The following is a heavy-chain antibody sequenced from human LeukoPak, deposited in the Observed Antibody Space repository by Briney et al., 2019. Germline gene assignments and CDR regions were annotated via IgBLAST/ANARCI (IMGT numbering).Heavy chain of an antibody. CDR2: IGIDSGNT. CDR3: ARSRLGYYYGMDV. D-gene: IGHD2-2*01. Sequence: GGSLRLSCAASGFTFSDYSMNWVRQAPGKGLEWISYIGIDSGNTNYADSVKGRFTISRHNSKNTLYLQMNSLRAEDTAVYYCARSRLGYYYGMDVWGQGTTVTVSS. V-gene: IGHV3-48*01. J-gene: IGHJ6*02. CDR1: GFTFSDYS.